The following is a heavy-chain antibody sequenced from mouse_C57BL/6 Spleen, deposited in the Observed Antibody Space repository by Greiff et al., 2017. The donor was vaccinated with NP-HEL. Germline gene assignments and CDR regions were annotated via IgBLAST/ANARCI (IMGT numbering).Heavy chain of an antibody. CDR2: IYPGDGDT. Sequence: QVQLQQSGAELVKPGASVKISCKASGYAFSSYWMNWVKQRPGKGLEWIGQIYPGDGDTNYNGKFKGKATLTADKSSSTAYMQLSSLTSEDSAVYFCARWGVKKAAGFAYWGQGTLVTVSA. J-gene: IGHJ3*01. CDR3: ARWGVKKAAGFAY. D-gene: IGHD2-2*01. CDR1: GYAFSSYW. V-gene: IGHV1-80*01.